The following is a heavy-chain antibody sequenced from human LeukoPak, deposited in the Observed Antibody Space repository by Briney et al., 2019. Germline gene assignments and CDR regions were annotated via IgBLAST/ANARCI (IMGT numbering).Heavy chain of an antibody. CDR3: ARASGYGGAYFDY. J-gene: IGHJ4*02. Sequence: SETLSLTCAVSGGSISSGGYSWSWIRQPPGKGLEWIGYIYHSGSTYYHPPLKSRVTISVDRSKNQFSLKLSSVTAADPAVYYCARASGYGGAYFDYWGQGTLVTVSS. CDR1: GGSISSGGYS. D-gene: IGHD5-12*01. V-gene: IGHV4-30-2*01. CDR2: IYHSGST.